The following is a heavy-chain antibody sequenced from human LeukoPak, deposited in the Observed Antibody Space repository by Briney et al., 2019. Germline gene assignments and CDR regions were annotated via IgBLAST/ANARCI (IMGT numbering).Heavy chain of an antibody. CDR3: AKSDDYNDRYYFVS. CDR1: GFTFSGYG. Sequence: GGSLRLSCAASGFTFSGYGMSWVRQAPGKGLEWVSGISGRGDNTDYADSVKGRFTISRDNSKNTLYLQMSSLRAEDTAVYYCAKSDDYNDRYYFVSWGQGTLVTVSS. D-gene: IGHD5-24*01. J-gene: IGHJ4*02. CDR2: ISGRGDNT. V-gene: IGHV3-23*01.